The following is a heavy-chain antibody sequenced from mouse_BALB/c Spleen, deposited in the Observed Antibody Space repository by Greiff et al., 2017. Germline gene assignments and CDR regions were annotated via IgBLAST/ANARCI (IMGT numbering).Heavy chain of an antibody. J-gene: IGHJ4*01. CDR1: GYTFTDYN. V-gene: IGHV1S29*02. CDR2: IYPYNGGT. D-gene: IGHD2-3*01. Sequence: EVKLMESGPELVKPGASVKISCKASGYTFTDYNMHWVKQSHGKSLEWIGYIYPYNGGTGYNQKFKSKATLTVDNSSSTAYMELRSLTSEDSAVYYCARGWLLRYAMDYWGQGTSVTVSS. CDR3: ARGWLLRYAMDY.